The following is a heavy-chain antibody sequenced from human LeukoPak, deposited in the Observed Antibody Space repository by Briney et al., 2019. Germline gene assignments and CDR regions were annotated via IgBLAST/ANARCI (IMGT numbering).Heavy chain of an antibody. Sequence: ASVKVSCKTSGYAFTSYDINCVRQAPGQGLEWRVWMNPNTGHTGSAEQLQGRVTMTRNTSISTAYMELSSLKSEDTATYYCARGRTDCNNGVCYSNYYYMDVWGKGTTVTVSS. J-gene: IGHJ6*03. V-gene: IGHV1-8*01. CDR2: MNPNTGHT. CDR3: ARGRTDCNNGVCYSNYYYMDV. D-gene: IGHD2-8*01. CDR1: GYAFTSYD.